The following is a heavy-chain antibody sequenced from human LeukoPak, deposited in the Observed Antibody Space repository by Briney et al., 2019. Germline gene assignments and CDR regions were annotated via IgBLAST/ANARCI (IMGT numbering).Heavy chain of an antibody. D-gene: IGHD1-1*01. J-gene: IGHJ4*02. CDR1: GFTFSSYA. CDR2: ISGSGGST. V-gene: IGHV3-23*01. CDR3: ARDQLGAVLYFDY. Sequence: GGSLRLSCAASGFTFSSYAISWVRQAPGKGLEWVSAISGSGGSTYYADSVKGRFTISRDNSKNTLYLQINSLRVEDTAVYYCARDQLGAVLYFDYWGQGTLVTVSS.